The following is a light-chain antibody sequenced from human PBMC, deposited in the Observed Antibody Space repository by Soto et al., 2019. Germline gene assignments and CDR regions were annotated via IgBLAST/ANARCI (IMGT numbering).Light chain of an antibody. Sequence: QSVLAQPASVSGSPGQSITISCTGTSSDVGGYEYVSWYQQHPGKAPKLMLYDVDKRPSGVPGRFSGSKSGNTASLTISGLQAEDEADYYCCSYAGSYPFVFGTGTKVTVL. CDR1: SSDVGGYEY. V-gene: IGLV2-11*01. J-gene: IGLJ1*01. CDR2: DVD. CDR3: CSYAGSYPFV.